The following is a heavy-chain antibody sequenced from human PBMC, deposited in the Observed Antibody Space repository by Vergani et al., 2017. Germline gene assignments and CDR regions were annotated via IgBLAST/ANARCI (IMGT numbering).Heavy chain of an antibody. CDR1: GFTFSSYA. CDR2: ISGSGGST. Sequence: EVQLLESGGGLVQPGGSLRLSCAASGFTFSSYAMSWVRQAPGKGLGWVSSISGSGGSTYYADSVKGRFTISRDKSKNTLYLQMNSLRAEDTAVYYCAKQGVITIFGVVITPYYYYYMDVWGK. CDR3: AKQGVITIFGVVITPYYYYYMDV. D-gene: IGHD3-3*01. J-gene: IGHJ6*03. V-gene: IGHV3-23*01.